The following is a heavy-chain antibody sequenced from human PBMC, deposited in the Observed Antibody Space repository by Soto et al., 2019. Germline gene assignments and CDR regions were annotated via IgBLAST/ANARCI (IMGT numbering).Heavy chain of an antibody. V-gene: IGHV4-59*08. CDR1: GGSITSDS. Sequence: SETLSLTCTVSGGSITSDSWTWIRQPPGKAMEWIGYIYDYGSSYYSPSLESRVAFSVGTSKNQFSLKLTSVTAADTAMYYCARVRTSLDLYYYYMDVWGRGTTVTVSS. CDR2: IYDYGSS. J-gene: IGHJ6*03. D-gene: IGHD2-2*01. CDR3: ARVRTSLDLYYYYMDV.